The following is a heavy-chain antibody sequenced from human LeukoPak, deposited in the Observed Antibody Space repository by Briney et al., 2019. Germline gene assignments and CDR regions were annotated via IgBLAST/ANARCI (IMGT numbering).Heavy chain of an antibody. CDR3: ATTDDSAAGPF. CDR2: ISRSSSDI. D-gene: IGHD6-13*01. V-gene: IGHV3-21*06. J-gene: IGHJ4*02. CDR1: GFTLRTYS. Sequence: PGGSLTLSCAASGFTLRTYSIHWVRQAPGKGLEWVSSISRSSSDIYYADPVKGRFTISRENVKNSLSLQMNSLRVEDTAIYYCATTDDSAAGPFWGQGTLVAVSS.